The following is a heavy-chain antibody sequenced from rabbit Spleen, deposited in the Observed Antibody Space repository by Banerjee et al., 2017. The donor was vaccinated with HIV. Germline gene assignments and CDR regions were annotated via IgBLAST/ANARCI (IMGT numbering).Heavy chain of an antibody. V-gene: IGHV1S43*01. J-gene: IGHJ4*01. CDR1: GIDFSNYFY. CDR3: VRDQAGDADYGPYYLNL. CDR2: IYTRDGST. D-gene: IGHD2-1*01. Sequence: QEQLEESGGGLVKPGGSLTLTCKASGIDFSNYFYMYWVRQAPGKGLELIAWIYTRDGSTYYASWVNGRFTISSHNAQNTLYLQVSSLTAADTATYFCVRDQAGDADYGPYYLNLWGPGTLVTVS.